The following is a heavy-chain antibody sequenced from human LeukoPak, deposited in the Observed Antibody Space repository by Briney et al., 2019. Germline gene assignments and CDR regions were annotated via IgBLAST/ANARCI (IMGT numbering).Heavy chain of an antibody. V-gene: IGHV3-7*03. CDR1: GFTFSTYW. CDR3: AKYGPFGPKDYFDY. Sequence: GGSLRLSCAASGFTFSTYWMTWVRQAPGKGLEWVASIKPDGSEKYSVDSVKGRFTISRDNSKNTLYLQMNSLRAEDTAVYYCAKYGPFGPKDYFDYWGQGTLVTVSS. CDR2: IKPDGSEK. J-gene: IGHJ4*02. D-gene: IGHD3-10*01.